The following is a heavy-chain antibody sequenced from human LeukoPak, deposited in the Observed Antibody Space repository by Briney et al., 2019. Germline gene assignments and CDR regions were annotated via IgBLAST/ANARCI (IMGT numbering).Heavy chain of an antibody. CDR1: GYTFTSYG. V-gene: IGHV1-18*01. D-gene: IGHD1-26*01. CDR3: ARGLAVGATFQH. CDR2: ISAYNGDT. Sequence: ASVKVSCKASGYTFTSYGINWVRQGPGQGLEWMGWISAYNGDTNYAQKLQGRVTMTTDTSTTTAYMELRSLRSDDTAAYYCARGLAVGATFQHWGQGTLVTVSS. J-gene: IGHJ1*01.